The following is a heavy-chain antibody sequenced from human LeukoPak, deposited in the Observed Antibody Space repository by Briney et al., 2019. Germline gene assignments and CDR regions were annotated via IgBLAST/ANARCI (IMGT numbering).Heavy chain of an antibody. J-gene: IGHJ6*02. Sequence: PGGSPRLSCAASGFTFSSYAMSWVRQAPGKGLEWVSAISGSGGSTYYADSVKGRFTISRDNSKNTLYLQMNSLRAEDTAVYYCAGGYYTGFYYYGMDVWGLGTTVTVSS. CDR2: ISGSGGST. D-gene: IGHD3-3*01. CDR1: GFTFSSYA. V-gene: IGHV3-23*01. CDR3: AGGYYTGFYYYGMDV.